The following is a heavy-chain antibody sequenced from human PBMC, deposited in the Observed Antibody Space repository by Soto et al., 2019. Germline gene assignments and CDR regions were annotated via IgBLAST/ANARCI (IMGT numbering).Heavy chain of an antibody. V-gene: IGHV3-9*01. D-gene: IGHD3-10*01. CDR1: GFTFDDYA. Sequence: EVPLVESGGGLVQPGRSLRLSCAASGFTFDDYAMHWVRQAPGKGLEWVSGISWNSGSIGYADSVKGRFTISRDNAKNSLYLQMNSLRAEDTALYYCAKDRAMVRGVIDYWGQGTLVTVSS. CDR3: AKDRAMVRGVIDY. CDR2: ISWNSGSI. J-gene: IGHJ4*02.